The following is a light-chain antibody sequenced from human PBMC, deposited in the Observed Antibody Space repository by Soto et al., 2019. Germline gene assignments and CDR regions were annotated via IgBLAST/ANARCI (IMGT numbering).Light chain of an antibody. V-gene: IGLV2-14*01. Sequence: QSALTQPASVSGSPGQSITISCTGTGSDISAYNYVSWYQQHPGKAPKLMIYEVGDRPSGLSNRFSGSKSGNTASLTISGLQAEDEADYYCCSYVDTDTWVFGGGTKLTVL. J-gene: IGLJ3*02. CDR2: EVG. CDR1: GSDISAYNY. CDR3: CSYVDTDTWV.